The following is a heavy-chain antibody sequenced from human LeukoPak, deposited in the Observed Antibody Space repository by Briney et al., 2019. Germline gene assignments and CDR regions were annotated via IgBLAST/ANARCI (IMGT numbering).Heavy chain of an antibody. V-gene: IGHV3-30*18. Sequence: RGSLRLSSAASGFTFNNYGTHWVCQAPRKGLEWVAVISYDGSKKYYRDSVKGRFTISRDKSKNTLYLQMNSLRPEDTAVYYCAKDFRPLPVAATQGLDYWGQGALVTVSS. CDR3: AKDFRPLPVAATQGLDY. CDR1: GFTFNNYG. J-gene: IGHJ4*02. CDR2: ISYDGSKK. D-gene: IGHD6-19*01.